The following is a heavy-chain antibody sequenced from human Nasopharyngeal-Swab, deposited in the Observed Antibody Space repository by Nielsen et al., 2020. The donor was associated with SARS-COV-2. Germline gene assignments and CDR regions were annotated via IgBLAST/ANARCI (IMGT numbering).Heavy chain of an antibody. V-gene: IGHV3-7*01. D-gene: IGHD6-13*01. J-gene: IGHJ3*02. CDR2: IKQDGSEK. CDR3: AARYSSSWWDAFDI. CDR1: GFTFSSSW. Sequence: GGSLRLSCAASGFTFSSSWMSWVRQAPGKGLEWVANIKQDGSEKYYVDSVKGRFTISRDNAKNSLYLQMNSLRAEDTAVYYCAARYSSSWWDAFDIWGQGTMVTVSS.